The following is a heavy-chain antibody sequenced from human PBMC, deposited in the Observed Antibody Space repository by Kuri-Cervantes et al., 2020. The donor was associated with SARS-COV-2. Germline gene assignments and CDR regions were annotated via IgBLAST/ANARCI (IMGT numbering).Heavy chain of an antibody. CDR1: GFTFSSYA. CDR2: ISYDGSNK. J-gene: IGHJ4*02. CDR3: ARDPDDILTGPFDY. Sequence: GESLKISCAASGFTFSSYAMHWVRQAPGKGLEWVAVISYDGSNKYYADSVKGRFTISRDNSRNTLYLQMNSLRAEDKAVYYCARDPDDILTGPFDYWGQGTLVTVSS. D-gene: IGHD3-9*01. V-gene: IGHV3-30*04.